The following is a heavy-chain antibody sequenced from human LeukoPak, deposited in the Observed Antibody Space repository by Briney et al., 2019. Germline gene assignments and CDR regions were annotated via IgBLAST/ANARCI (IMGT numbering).Heavy chain of an antibody. CDR3: ARDSTYYYASGSSGPHYFDY. CDR2: ISYDGGIT. J-gene: IGHJ4*02. D-gene: IGHD3-10*01. V-gene: IGHV3-30*01. CDR1: GFTFSSYA. Sequence: GGSLRLSCAASGFTFSSYAMHWVRQAPGKGLVWVAVISYDGGITNYADSVKGRFIISRDNSKNTLYLQLNSLRAEDAALYYCARDSTYYYASGSSGPHYFDYWGQGTLVTVSS.